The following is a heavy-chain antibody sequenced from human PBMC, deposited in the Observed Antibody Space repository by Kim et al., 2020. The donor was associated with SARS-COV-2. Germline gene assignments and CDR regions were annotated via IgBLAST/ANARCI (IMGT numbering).Heavy chain of an antibody. V-gene: IGHV1-3*01. J-gene: IGHJ5*02. Sequence: SHKFQGRINITRDTSATTAYMELSSLTFKDTAVYYCAREGSGSYNWLDPWGQGTLVTVSS. CDR3: AREGSGSYNWLDP. D-gene: IGHD3-10*01.